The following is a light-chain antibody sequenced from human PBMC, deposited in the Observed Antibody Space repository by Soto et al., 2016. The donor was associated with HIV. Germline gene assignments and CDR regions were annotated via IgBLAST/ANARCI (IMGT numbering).Light chain of an antibody. V-gene: IGLV3-1*01. J-gene: IGLJ2*01. CDR1: NLGNKY. CDR3: QAWDTNTYVI. CDR2: QDS. Sequence: SFELSQPPSLSVSPGQTASITCSGENLGNKYVCWYQQKPGQSPVLVIHQDSERPSGIPERFSGSNPGNTATLTISGTQAMDEGDYYCQAWDTNTYVIFGGGTKLTVL.